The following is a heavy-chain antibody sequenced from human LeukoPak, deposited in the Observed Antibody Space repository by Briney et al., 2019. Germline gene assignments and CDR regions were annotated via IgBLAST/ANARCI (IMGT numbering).Heavy chain of an antibody. CDR1: GGSISSYY. D-gene: IGHD6-13*01. Sequence: PSETLSLTCTVSGGSISSYYWSWIRQPPGKGLEWIGYIYYSGSTNYNPSLKSRVTISVDTSKNQFSLKLSSVTAADTAVYYCARDVGSSYGSWDYWGQGTLVTVSS. CDR2: IYYSGST. V-gene: IGHV4-59*01. CDR3: ARDVGSSYGSWDY. J-gene: IGHJ4*02.